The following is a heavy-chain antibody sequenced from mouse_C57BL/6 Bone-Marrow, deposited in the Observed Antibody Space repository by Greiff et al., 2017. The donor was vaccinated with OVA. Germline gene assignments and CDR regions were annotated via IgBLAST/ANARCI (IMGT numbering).Heavy chain of an antibody. Sequence: VKLMESGAELARPGASVKMSCKASGYTFTSYTMHWVKQRPRQGLEWIGYINPSSGYTKYNQKFKDKATLTADKSSSTAYMQLGSLTSEDSAVYYCARPVYYDPYYFDYWGQGTTLTVSS. CDR1: GYTFTSYT. J-gene: IGHJ2*01. D-gene: IGHD2-4*01. CDR2: INPSSGYT. CDR3: ARPVYYDPYYFDY. V-gene: IGHV1-4*01.